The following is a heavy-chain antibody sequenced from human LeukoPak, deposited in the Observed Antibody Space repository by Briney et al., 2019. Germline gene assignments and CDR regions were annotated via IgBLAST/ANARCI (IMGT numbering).Heavy chain of an antibody. CDR1: GYTFTSYY. CDR2: INPSGGST. V-gene: IGHV1-46*01. J-gene: IGHJ5*02. Sequence: ASVKVSCKASGYTFTSYYMHWVRQAPGQGLEWMGIINPSGGSTSYAQKFQGRVTMTRDTSTSTAYMELSSLRSEDTAVYYCARTVDTAMVSHWFDPWGQGTLVTVSS. CDR3: ARTVDTAMVSHWFDP. D-gene: IGHD5-18*01.